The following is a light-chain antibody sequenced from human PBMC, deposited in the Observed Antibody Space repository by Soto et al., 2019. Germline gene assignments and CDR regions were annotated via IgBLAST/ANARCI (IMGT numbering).Light chain of an antibody. CDR1: SSNIGPNS. Sequence: QSVLTQPPSVSAAPGQKVTISCSGSSSNIGPNSVSWYLQLPGTAPKLLIYNSTNRPSGIPDRFSGSKSGTSATLAITGLQTGDEAYYYCGTWDTDLSAGVFGGGTKVTVL. CDR2: NST. J-gene: IGLJ2*01. V-gene: IGLV1-51*01. CDR3: GTWDTDLSAGV.